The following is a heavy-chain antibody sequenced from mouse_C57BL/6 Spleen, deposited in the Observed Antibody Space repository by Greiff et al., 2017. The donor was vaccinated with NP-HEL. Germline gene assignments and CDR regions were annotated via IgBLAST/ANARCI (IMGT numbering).Heavy chain of an antibody. Sequence: VQLQQSGPELVKPGASVKISCKASGYSFTDYNMNWVKQSNGQSLEWIGVINPNYGTTSYNQKFKGKATLTVDQSSSTAYMQLNSLTSEDSAVYYGARRGNIAKGYYFDYWGQGTTLTVSS. V-gene: IGHV1-39*01. CDR1: GYSFTDYN. CDR2: INPNYGTT. D-gene: IGHD2-1*01. J-gene: IGHJ2*01. CDR3: ARRGNIAKGYYFDY.